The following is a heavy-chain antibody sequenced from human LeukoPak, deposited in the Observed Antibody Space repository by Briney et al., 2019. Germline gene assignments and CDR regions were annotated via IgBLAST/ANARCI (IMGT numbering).Heavy chain of an antibody. CDR3: ARLSYCGGDCYSPRSVRANYFDY. CDR2: IYYSGST. J-gene: IGHJ4*02. Sequence: SETLSLTCTVSGGSISSSSYYWGWIRQPPGKGLEWIGSIYYSGSTYYNPSLKSRVTISVDTSKNQFSLKLSSVTAADTAVYYCARLSYCGGDCYSPRSVRANYFDYWGQGTLVTVSS. D-gene: IGHD2-21*02. CDR1: GGSISSSSYY. V-gene: IGHV4-39*01.